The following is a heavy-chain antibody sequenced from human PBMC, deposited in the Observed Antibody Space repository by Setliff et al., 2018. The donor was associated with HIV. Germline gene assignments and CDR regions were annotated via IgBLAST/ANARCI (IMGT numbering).Heavy chain of an antibody. J-gene: IGHJ4*02. Sequence: ASVKVSCKTSGYIFTHYYTHWVRQAPGQGLEWMGRISPNYGGTHYPQKFQGRVTLTSDTSISTAYMELSGLTSDDTAVYYCARFAAAGAPGPTDFAYWGQGTLVTVSS. D-gene: IGHD6-13*01. CDR1: GYIFTHYY. CDR3: ARFAAAGAPGPTDFAY. V-gene: IGHV1-2*06. CDR2: ISPNYGGT.